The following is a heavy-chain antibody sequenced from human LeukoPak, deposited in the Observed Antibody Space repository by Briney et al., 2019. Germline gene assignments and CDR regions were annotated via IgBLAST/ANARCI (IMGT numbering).Heavy chain of an antibody. CDR1: GFTFGSYA. CDR2: ISGSGGST. Sequence: GGSLRLSCAASGFTFGSYAMSWVRQAPGKGLEWVSAISGSGGSTYYADSVKGRFTISRDNSKNTLYLQMNSLRAEDTAVYYCAKTRPPPNFDWLSAYFDYWGQGTLVTVSS. V-gene: IGHV3-23*01. D-gene: IGHD3-9*01. J-gene: IGHJ4*02. CDR3: AKTRPPPNFDWLSAYFDY.